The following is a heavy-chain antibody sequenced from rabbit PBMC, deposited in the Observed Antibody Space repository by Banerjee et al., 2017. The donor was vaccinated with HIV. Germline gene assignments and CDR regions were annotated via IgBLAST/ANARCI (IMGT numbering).Heavy chain of an antibody. D-gene: IGHD6-1*01. J-gene: IGHJ4*01. CDR1: GFSFSSSYY. CDR3: ARGDTSDGYAFNL. Sequence: QEQLVESGGGLVQPEGSLTLTCTASGFSFSSSYYMCWVRQAPGKGLEWIACIYGGFSGATYYARWAKGRFTISKTSSTTVTLQMTSLTAADTATYFCARGDTSDGYAFNLWGPGTLVTVS. V-gene: IGHV1S45*01. CDR2: IYGGFSGAT.